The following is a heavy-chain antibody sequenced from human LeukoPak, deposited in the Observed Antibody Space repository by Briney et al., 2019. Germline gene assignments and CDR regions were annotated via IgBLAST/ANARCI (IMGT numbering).Heavy chain of an antibody. CDR3: ARDGSGYDLVPFDY. D-gene: IGHD5-12*01. V-gene: IGHV3-21*01. J-gene: IGHJ4*02. Sequence: PGGSLRLSCAASGFTFSSYSMNWVRQAPGKGLEWVSSISSSSSYIYYADSVKGRFTISRDNAKNSLYLQMNSLRAEDTAVYYCARDGSGYDLVPFDYWGQGTLVTVSS. CDR2: ISSSSSYI. CDR1: GFTFSSYS.